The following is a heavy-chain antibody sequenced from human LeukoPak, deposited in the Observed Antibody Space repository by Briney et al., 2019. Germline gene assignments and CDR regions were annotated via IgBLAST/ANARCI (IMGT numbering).Heavy chain of an antibody. CDR3: ARAKGGSYYYFDY. J-gene: IGHJ4*02. D-gene: IGHD3-10*01. CDR1: GFTFSSYG. Sequence: GGSLRLSCAASGFTFSSYGMHWVRQAPGKGLEWVAFIPYDGSNKYYADSVKGRFTISRDNSKNTLYLQMNSLRAEDTAVYYCARAKGGSYYYFDYWGQGTLVTVSS. V-gene: IGHV3-30*02. CDR2: IPYDGSNK.